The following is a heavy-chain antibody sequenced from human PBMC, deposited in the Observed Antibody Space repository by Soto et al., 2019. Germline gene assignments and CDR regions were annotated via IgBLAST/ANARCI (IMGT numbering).Heavy chain of an antibody. J-gene: IGHJ5*02. Sequence: QVQLMQSGAEVKKPGASVKVSCKASGYTFTNYGISWVRQAPGQGLEWMGWINGYNGYTNYAQKFQGRVTMATDTSTNTADMELRSLRSDDTAIYYCARDGDEEANFDPWGQGTLVTVSS. CDR2: INGYNGYT. CDR1: GYTFTNYG. D-gene: IGHD4-17*01. CDR3: ARDGDEEANFDP. V-gene: IGHV1-18*01.